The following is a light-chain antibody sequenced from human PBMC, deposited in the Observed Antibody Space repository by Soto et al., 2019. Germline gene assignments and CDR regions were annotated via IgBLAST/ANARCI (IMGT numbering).Light chain of an antibody. J-gene: IGKJ2*01. CDR3: QQYHSNPST. CDR1: QSLYNSNNLNY. Sequence: DIVMTQSPDSLAVSLGERATINCKSSQSLYNSNNLNYLAWYQQKPGQPPKLLLYWASTRESGVPDRFSGSGSGTDFTHTISSLQAADVAVYYCQQYHSNPSTFGQGTKLEIK. CDR2: WAS. V-gene: IGKV4-1*01.